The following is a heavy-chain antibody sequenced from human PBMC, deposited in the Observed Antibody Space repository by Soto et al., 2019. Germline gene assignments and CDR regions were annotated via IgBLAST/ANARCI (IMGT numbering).Heavy chain of an antibody. Sequence: ASVKVSCKASGFTFTSSAVQWVRQARGQRLEWIGWIVVGSGNTNYAQKFQERVTITRDMSTSTAYMELSSLRSEDTAVYYCAADYSPNYYYYGMDVWGQGTTVTSP. CDR2: IVVGSGNT. CDR1: GFTFTSSA. J-gene: IGHJ6*02. D-gene: IGHD2-15*01. V-gene: IGHV1-58*01. CDR3: AADYSPNYYYYGMDV.